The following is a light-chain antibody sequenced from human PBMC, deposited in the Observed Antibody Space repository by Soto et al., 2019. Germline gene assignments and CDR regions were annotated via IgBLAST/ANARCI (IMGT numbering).Light chain of an antibody. V-gene: IGLV2-14*01. Sequence: QSALTQPASVSGSPGQSITISCTGSSSDVGGYNYVSWYQQHPRKAPKLMIYEVSNRPSGISNRFSGSKSGNTASLTLSGLQAEDEADYYCSSYTSSSTLVFGGGTKVTVL. CDR2: EVS. CDR3: SSYTSSSTLV. J-gene: IGLJ2*01. CDR1: SSDVGGYNY.